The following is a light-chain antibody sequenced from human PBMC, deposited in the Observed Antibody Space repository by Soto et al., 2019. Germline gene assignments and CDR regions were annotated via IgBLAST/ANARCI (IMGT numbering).Light chain of an antibody. Sequence: DIVMTQSPLSLPVTPREPASISCRSSQSLLHSNGYNYLDWYLQKPGQSPQLLIYLGSNRASGVPDRFSGSGSGTDFTLKISRVEAEDVGVYYCMQALQTLPTFGQGTKVVIK. CDR2: LGS. V-gene: IGKV2-28*01. J-gene: IGKJ1*01. CDR1: QSLLHSNGYNY. CDR3: MQALQTLPT.